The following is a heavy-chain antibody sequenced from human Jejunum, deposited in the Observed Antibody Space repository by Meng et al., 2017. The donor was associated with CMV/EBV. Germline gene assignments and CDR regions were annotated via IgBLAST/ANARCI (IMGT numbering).Heavy chain of an antibody. J-gene: IGHJ4*02. V-gene: IGHV4-39*07. D-gene: IGHD2-15*01. Sequence: QLQFQESCPTLVKPSETLSLTSTVSGDSINTCSGPYWGWIRQPPGRGLEWIGSNSCNGGTHYNPPLKSRVTVSVDTSKNQVSLRLSSVTAADTALYYCVRDGSGGVVAEYWGQGALVTVSS. CDR1: GDSINTCSGPY. CDR2: NSCNGGT. CDR3: VRDGSGGVVAEY.